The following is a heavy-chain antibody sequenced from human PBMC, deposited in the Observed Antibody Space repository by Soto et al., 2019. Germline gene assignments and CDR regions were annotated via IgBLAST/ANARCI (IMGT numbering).Heavy chain of an antibody. CDR2: ISAYNGNT. J-gene: IGHJ4*02. V-gene: IGHV1-18*01. Sequence: QVQLVQSGAEVKKPGASVKVSCKASGYTFTSYGISWVRQAPGQGLEWMGWISAYNGNTNYAQKLQGRVTMTTDTSTSTAYMELRRLRSDDTAVYYCARDSAHRITMVRGVDYWGQGTLVTVSS. D-gene: IGHD3-10*01. CDR3: ARDSAHRITMVRGVDY. CDR1: GYTFTSYG.